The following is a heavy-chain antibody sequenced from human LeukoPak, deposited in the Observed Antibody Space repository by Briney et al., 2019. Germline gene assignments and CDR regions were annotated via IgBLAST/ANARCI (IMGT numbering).Heavy chain of an antibody. D-gene: IGHD2-8*01. CDR1: GYTFTSYG. V-gene: IGHV1-18*04. CDR3: ARRYCTTGVCYQAVDY. J-gene: IGHJ4*02. CDR2: TSADNANT. Sequence: ASVKVACKASGYTFTSYGISWVRQAPGQGREWMGWTSADNANTNYGQKRQGRVTMTTDTSTSTASMELTSLRSHDTAVYYCARRYCTTGVCYQAVDYWGQGNLVTVSS.